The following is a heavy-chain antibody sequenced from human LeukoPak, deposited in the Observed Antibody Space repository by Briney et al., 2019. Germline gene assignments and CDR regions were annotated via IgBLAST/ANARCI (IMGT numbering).Heavy chain of an antibody. V-gene: IGHV4-34*01. CDR1: GGSTSSYY. J-gene: IGHJ4*02. CDR2: INHSGST. Sequence: SETLSLTCTVSGGSTSSYYWSWIRQPPGKGLEWIGEINHSGSTNYNPSLKSRVTISVDTPKNQFSLKLSSVTAADTAVYYCASRKHYYDILTGYDYWGQGTLVTVSS. CDR3: ASRKHYYDILTGYDY. D-gene: IGHD3-9*01.